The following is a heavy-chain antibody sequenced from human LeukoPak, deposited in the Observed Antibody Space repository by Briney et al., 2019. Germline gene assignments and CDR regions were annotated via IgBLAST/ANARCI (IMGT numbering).Heavy chain of an antibody. D-gene: IGHD3-9*01. V-gene: IGHV3-48*04. J-gene: IGHJ6*03. CDR3: ARDSRLILTGYSPGDYYYYMDV. CDR1: GFTFSSYS. Sequence: PGGSLRLSCAASGFTFSSYSMNWVRQAPGKGLEWVSYISSSGSTIYYADSVKGRFTISRGNAKNSLYLQMNSLRAEDTAVYYCARDSRLILTGYSPGDYYYYMDVWGKGTTVTISS. CDR2: ISSSGSTI.